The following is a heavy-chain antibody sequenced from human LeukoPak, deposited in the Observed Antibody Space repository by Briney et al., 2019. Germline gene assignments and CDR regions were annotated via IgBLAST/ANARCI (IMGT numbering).Heavy chain of an antibody. CDR2: IYPGDSNT. CDR1: GYIFTSYW. D-gene: IGHD2-15*01. V-gene: IGHV5-51*01. J-gene: IGHJ4*02. CDR3: ARHRCSGGSCYLVDY. Sequence: GESLKISCKGSGYIFTSYWIGWVRQIPGKGLEWMGIIYPGDSNTIYSPSFQGQVTISADESISTAYLQWSSLKASDTAMYYCARHRCSGGSCYLVDYWGQGTLVTVSS.